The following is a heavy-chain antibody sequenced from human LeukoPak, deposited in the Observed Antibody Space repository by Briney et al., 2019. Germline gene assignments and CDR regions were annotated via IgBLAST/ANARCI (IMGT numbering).Heavy chain of an antibody. CDR3: AKVRLYYIAS. V-gene: IGHV3-30*18. Sequence: GGSLRLSCGTSGFTSISYCMHWVRQAPGKGLDWVAVISDDGTSKHYADSVKGRFTVSRDSSKNTVYLQMNRLRPEDTAVYFCAKVRLYYIASWGQGTLVTVSS. J-gene: IGHJ4*02. CDR1: GFTSISYC. CDR2: ISDDGTSK.